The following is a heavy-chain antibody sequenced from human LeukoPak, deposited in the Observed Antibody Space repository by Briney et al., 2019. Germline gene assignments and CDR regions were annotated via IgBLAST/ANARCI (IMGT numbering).Heavy chain of an antibody. D-gene: IGHD1-1*01. Sequence: PPGGPLRLSCAVSGFTLNTYAMHGVRQAPGKGLEWVAIISYDGSQKYYADSLKGRFTISRDNSRNTLYLQMNSLRDDDTGMYYCARDTDEWYNSPGDYWSQGTLVTVSS. V-gene: IGHV3-30*04. CDR2: ISYDGSQK. CDR1: GFTLNTYA. CDR3: ARDTDEWYNSPGDY. J-gene: IGHJ4*02.